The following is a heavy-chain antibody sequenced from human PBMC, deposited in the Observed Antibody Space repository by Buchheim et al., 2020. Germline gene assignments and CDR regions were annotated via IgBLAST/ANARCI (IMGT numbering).Heavy chain of an antibody. D-gene: IGHD3-3*01. J-gene: IGHJ4*02. CDR3: AKGIRPIATAAWSGYYTRGQGFDY. Sequence: EVQLVESGGVVVQPGGSLRLSCAASGFTFDDYTMHWVRQAPGKGLEWVSLISWDGGSTYYADSVKGRFTISRDNSKNSLYLQMNSVRTEDTALYYCAKGIRPIATAAWSGYYTRGQGFDYWGQGTL. CDR2: ISWDGGST. CDR1: GFTFDDYT. V-gene: IGHV3-43*01.